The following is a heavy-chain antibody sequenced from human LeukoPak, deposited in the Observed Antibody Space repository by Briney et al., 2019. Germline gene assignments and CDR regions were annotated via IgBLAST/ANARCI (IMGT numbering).Heavy chain of an antibody. CDR2: ISSSSSTI. Sequence: GGSLRLSCAASGFTFSSYSMNWVRQAPGKGLAWISYISSSSSTIYSADSVKGRFTISRDNAKNSLYLQMNSLRDEDTAVYYCARRGYGSSGYTNWFDPWGQGTLVTVSS. CDR1: GFTFSSYS. V-gene: IGHV3-48*02. D-gene: IGHD3-22*01. CDR3: ARRGYGSSGYTNWFDP. J-gene: IGHJ5*02.